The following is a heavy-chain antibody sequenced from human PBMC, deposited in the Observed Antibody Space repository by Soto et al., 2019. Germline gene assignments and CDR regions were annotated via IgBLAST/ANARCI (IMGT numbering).Heavy chain of an antibody. D-gene: IGHD6-13*01. CDR3: TRGDSSSWRPHFDY. CDR2: IHHSGST. J-gene: IGHJ4*02. Sequence: QVQLQESGPGLVRPSETLSLTCTVSGASIRSYYWSWIRQPPGKGLEWIGFIHHSGSTNYNPSLKSRLTKSVDTSRNQFSLKLSSVTAADTAVYYCTRGDSSSWRPHFDYWGQGTLVTVSS. V-gene: IGHV4-59*01. CDR1: GASIRSYY.